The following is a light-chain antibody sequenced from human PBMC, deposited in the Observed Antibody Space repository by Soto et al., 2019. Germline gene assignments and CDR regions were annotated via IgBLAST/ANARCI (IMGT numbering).Light chain of an antibody. CDR2: GNS. Sequence: QSVLTQPPSVSGSPGQRVTISCTGSSSNIGAGYDVHWYQQLPGTAPKLLIYGNSNRPSGVPDRFSGSKSGTSASLPITGLQAEDEADYYCQSYDSSLSASIFGGGTKLTVL. V-gene: IGLV1-40*01. CDR3: QSYDSSLSASI. CDR1: SSNIGAGYD. J-gene: IGLJ2*01.